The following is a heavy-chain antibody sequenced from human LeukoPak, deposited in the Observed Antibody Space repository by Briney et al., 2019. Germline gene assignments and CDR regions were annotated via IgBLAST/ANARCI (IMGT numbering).Heavy chain of an antibody. J-gene: IGHJ4*02. V-gene: IGHV3-21*01. D-gene: IGHD3-22*01. CDR2: ISSSSSYI. Sequence: GGSLRLSCAASGFTFSSYSMNWVRQAPGKGLEWVSSISSSSSYIYYADSVKGRFTISRGNAKNSLYLQMNSLRAEDTAVYCCARSADDSSGYYYYFDYWGQGTLVTVSS. CDR1: GFTFSSYS. CDR3: ARSADDSSGYYYYFDY.